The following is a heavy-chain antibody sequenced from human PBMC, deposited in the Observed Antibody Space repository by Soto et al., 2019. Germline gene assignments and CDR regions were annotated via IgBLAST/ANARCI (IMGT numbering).Heavy chain of an antibody. Sequence: GGSLRLSCAASGFTFNSYAMRWVRQAPGKGLEWVSAISGSGGSTYYADSVKGRFTISRDNSKNTLYLQMNSLRAEDTAVYYCARDWSKSRWEPPYFDYRGQGTLDTGSS. D-gene: IGHD1-26*01. J-gene: IGHJ4*02. V-gene: IGHV3-23*01. CDR1: GFTFNSYA. CDR3: ARDWSKSRWEPPYFDY. CDR2: ISGSGGST.